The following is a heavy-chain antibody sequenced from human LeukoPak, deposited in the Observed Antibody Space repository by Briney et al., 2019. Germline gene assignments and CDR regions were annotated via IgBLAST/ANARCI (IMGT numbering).Heavy chain of an antibody. D-gene: IGHD2-8*01. Sequence: ASVKVSCKASGFTFTSSAMQWVRQARGQRLEWIGWIVVGSGNTNYAQKFQERVTITRDMSTSTAYMELSSLRSEDTAVYYCAGVDPMGYYYYGMGVWGQGTTVTVSS. CDR2: IVVGSGNT. V-gene: IGHV1-58*02. CDR3: AGVDPMGYYYYGMGV. J-gene: IGHJ6*02. CDR1: GFTFTSSA.